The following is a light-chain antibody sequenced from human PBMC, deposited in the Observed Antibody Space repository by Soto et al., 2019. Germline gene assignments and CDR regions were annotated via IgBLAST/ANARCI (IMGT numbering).Light chain of an antibody. CDR3: QYWDDYSWT. J-gene: IGKJ1*01. CDR2: KAS. Sequence: DIQMTQSPSTLSASVGDRVTITCRASQSITDWLAWYQQKPGKAPTFLIYKASNLEGGVPSRFSGSGSGTEFTLTISSVKPDDFATYYCQYWDDYSWTFGQGTKVEIK. CDR1: QSITDW. V-gene: IGKV1-5*03.